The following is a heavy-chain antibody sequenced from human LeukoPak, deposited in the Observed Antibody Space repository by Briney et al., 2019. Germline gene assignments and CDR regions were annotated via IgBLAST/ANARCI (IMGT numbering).Heavy chain of an antibody. Sequence: ASVKVSCKASEYTIRNYYMHWVRQAPGQGLEWMGLINPRDESIDYAQNLEGRVTVTRYTSTSTVYLELTSLRSDDTAVYYCGRELIGGGKAFDYWGQGTLVIVSS. CDR1: EYTIRNYY. D-gene: IGHD4-23*01. CDR2: INPRDESI. J-gene: IGHJ4*02. CDR3: GRELIGGGKAFDY. V-gene: IGHV1-46*01.